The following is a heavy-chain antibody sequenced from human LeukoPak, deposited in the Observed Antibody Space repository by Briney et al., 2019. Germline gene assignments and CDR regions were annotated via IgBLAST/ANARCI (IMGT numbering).Heavy chain of an antibody. V-gene: IGHV3-53*01. CDR3: ARTTLSITPDAFDI. CDR1: GFTVSSNY. D-gene: IGHD3-10*01. J-gene: IGHJ3*02. CDR2: IYSGGST. Sequence: HPGGSLRLSCAASGFTVSSNYMSWVRQAPGRGLEWVSVIYSGGSTYYADSVKGRFTISRDNAKNSLYLQMSSLRAEDTAVYYCARTTLSITPDAFDIWGQGTMVTVPS.